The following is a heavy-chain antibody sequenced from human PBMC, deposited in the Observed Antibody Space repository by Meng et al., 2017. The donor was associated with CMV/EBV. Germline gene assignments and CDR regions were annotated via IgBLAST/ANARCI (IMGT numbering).Heavy chain of an antibody. CDR1: GGSFSGYY. V-gene: IGHV4-34*01. CDR3: ARSGVVIKVAVY. Sequence: SETLSLTCAVYGGSFSGYYWSWIRQPPGKGLEWIGEINHSGSTNYNQSLKSRVTISVDTSKNQFSLKLSSVTAADTAVYYCARSGVVIKVAVYWGQGTLVTVSS. D-gene: IGHD3-3*01. J-gene: IGHJ4*02. CDR2: INHSGST.